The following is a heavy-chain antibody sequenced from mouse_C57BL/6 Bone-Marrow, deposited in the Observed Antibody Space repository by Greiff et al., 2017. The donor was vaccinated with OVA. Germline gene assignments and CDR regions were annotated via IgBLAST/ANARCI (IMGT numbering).Heavy chain of an antibody. CDR1: GYTFTSYW. CDR3: ARRGWLRRDSYWYFDV. D-gene: IGHD2-2*01. Sequence: QVQLQQSGAELVMPGASVKLSCKASGYTFTSYWMHWVKQRPGQGLEWIGEIDPSDSSTNYNQKFKGKSTLTVDKSSSTAYMQLSSLTSDDSAVYYCARRGWLRRDSYWYFDVWGTGTTVTVSS. CDR2: IDPSDSST. V-gene: IGHV1-69*01. J-gene: IGHJ1*03.